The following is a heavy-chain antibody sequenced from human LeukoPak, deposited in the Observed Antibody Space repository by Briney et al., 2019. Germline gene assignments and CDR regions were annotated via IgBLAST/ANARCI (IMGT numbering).Heavy chain of an antibody. Sequence: ASETLSLTCAVYGGSFSGYYWSWIRQPPGKGLEWIGEINHSGSTNYNPSLKSRVTISVDTSKNQFSLKLSSVTAADTAVYYCARGLGYSYGSDYWGQGTLVTVSS. D-gene: IGHD5-18*01. CDR1: GGSFSGYY. V-gene: IGHV4-34*01. CDR2: INHSGST. CDR3: ARGLGYSYGSDY. J-gene: IGHJ4*02.